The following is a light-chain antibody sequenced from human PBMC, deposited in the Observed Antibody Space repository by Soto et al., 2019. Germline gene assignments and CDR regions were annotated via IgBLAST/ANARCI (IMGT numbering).Light chain of an antibody. CDR1: QSISSW. CDR3: QYYKEHST. CDR2: EAS. J-gene: IGKJ1*01. Sequence: DIQMTQSPSTLSASVGDRVTITCRASQSISSWLAWYQQKPGKAPKLLIYEASSSEIGVPPRFSGSGFGTEFTITISSLQPEDSATYYCQYYKEHSTFGQGTRLEIK. V-gene: IGKV1-5*03.